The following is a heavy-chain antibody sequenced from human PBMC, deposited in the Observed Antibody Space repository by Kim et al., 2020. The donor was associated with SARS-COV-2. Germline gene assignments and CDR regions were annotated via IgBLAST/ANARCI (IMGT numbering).Heavy chain of an antibody. J-gene: IGHJ6*01. CDR2: IKSKANGKAT. CDR3: TPYAGSGYYY. D-gene: IGHD3-22*01. V-gene: IGHV3-73*01. CDR1: GFTFSNST. Sequence: GGSLRLSCVASGFTFSNSTMHWVRLAPGKGLEWVGRIKSKANGKATAYGATVRGRFTISRDDSTNTLYLQMNSLKTEDTAVYYCTPYAGSGYYY.